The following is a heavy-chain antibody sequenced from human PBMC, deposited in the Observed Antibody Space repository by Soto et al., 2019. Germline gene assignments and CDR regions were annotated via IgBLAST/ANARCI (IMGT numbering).Heavy chain of an antibody. D-gene: IGHD2-21*01. J-gene: IGHJ5*02. CDR1: GDSVSSNSAA. V-gene: IGHV6-1*01. CDR3: ARGFCGGECLHRWFDP. Sequence: SQTLSLTCAISGDSVSSNSAAWNWIRQSPWRGLEWLGRTYYRSKWYNDYAVSVKSRITINPDTSKNQFSLQLNSVTVEDTAVYYCARGFCGGECLHRWFDPWGQGTLVTVSS. CDR2: TYYRSKWYN.